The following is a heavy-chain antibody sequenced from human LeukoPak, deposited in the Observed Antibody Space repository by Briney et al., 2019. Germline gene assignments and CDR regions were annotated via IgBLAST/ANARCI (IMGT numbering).Heavy chain of an antibody. CDR3: ARDPQYSSSWNFDY. CDR1: GFSVSSNY. D-gene: IGHD6-13*01. CDR2: IYSGGST. J-gene: IGHJ4*02. V-gene: IGHV3-53*05. Sequence: PGGSLRLSCAASGFSVSSNYMSWVRQAPGKGLEWVSVIYSGGSTYYADSVKGRFTISRDNSKNTLFLQMNSLRAEDTAVYYCARDPQYSSSWNFDYWGQGTLVTVSS.